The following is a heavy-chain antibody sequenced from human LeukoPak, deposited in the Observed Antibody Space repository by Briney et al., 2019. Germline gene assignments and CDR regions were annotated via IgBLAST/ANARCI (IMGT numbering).Heavy chain of an antibody. D-gene: IGHD2-2*02. Sequence: SVKVSCKASGGTFSSYAISWVRQAPGQGLEWMGRIIPIFGTANYAQKFQGRVTITTDESTSTAYMELRSLRSDDTAVYYCARVGRDLYGDDYWGQGTLVTVS. CDR2: IIPIFGTA. CDR1: GGTFSSYA. CDR3: ARVGRDLYGDDY. J-gene: IGHJ4*02. V-gene: IGHV1-69*05.